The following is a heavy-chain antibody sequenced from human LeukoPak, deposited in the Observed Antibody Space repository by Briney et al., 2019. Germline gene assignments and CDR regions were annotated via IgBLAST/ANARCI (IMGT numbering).Heavy chain of an antibody. CDR2: ISYDGGNK. CDR1: GFTFNTYV. Sequence: GGSLRLSCVASGFTFNTYVMHWVRQAPGMRLEWVSLISYDGGNKYYADSLKGRFTISRDNSKNTLYLQMNSLRAEDTAVYYCARDSDEYQLPSRHFDYWGQGTLVTVSS. J-gene: IGHJ4*02. D-gene: IGHD2-2*01. CDR3: ARDSDEYQLPSRHFDY. V-gene: IGHV3-30-3*01.